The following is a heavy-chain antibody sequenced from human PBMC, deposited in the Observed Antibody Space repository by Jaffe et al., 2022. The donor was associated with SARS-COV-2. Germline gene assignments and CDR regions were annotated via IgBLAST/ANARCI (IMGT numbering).Heavy chain of an antibody. CDR2: ISSSGSTI. J-gene: IGHJ5*02. CDR3: ASLSSSWYWFDP. Sequence: EVQLVESGGGLVQPGGSLRLSCAASGFTFSSYEMNWVRQAPGKGLEWVSYISSSGSTIYYADSVKGRFTISRDNAKNSLYLQMNSLRAEDTAVYYCASLSSSWYWFDPWGQGTLVTVSS. D-gene: IGHD6-13*01. CDR1: GFTFSSYE. V-gene: IGHV3-48*03.